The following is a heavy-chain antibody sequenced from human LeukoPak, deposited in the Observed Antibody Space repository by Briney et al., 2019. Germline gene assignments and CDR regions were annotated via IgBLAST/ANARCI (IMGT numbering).Heavy chain of an antibody. CDR2: IIPILSQT. V-gene: IGHV1-69*11. D-gene: IGHD5-12*01. J-gene: IGHJ3*02. CDR1: GYTFTDYY. Sequence: GASVKVSCKASGYTFTDYYMHWVRQAPGQGLEWMGRIIPILSQTNNAQKFQGRVSITADEFTSTAYMDLSSLRSEDTAVYYRATGGGYVDAFDIWGQGTMVTVSS. CDR3: ATGGGYVDAFDI.